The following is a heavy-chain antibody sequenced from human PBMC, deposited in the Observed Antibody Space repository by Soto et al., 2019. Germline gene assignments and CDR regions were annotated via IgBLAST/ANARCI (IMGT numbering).Heavy chain of an antibody. CDR2: IKKDGSEQ. Sequence: PGGSLRLSCAASGFPFTAYYMTWVRQAPGKGLEWVASIKKDGSEQYYVDSVKGRFTISRDNAKNSLYLQMNSLRAEDTAVYYCARGRWRLYYFDYWGQGTLVTVSS. D-gene: IGHD2-15*01. CDR3: ARGRWRLYYFDY. V-gene: IGHV3-7*01. J-gene: IGHJ4*02. CDR1: GFPFTAYY.